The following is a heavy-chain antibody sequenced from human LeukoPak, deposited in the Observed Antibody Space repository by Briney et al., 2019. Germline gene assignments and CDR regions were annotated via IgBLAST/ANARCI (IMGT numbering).Heavy chain of an antibody. J-gene: IGHJ4*02. CDR3: AIGGTYGSGS. Sequence: GGSLGLSCAASGFPFANTWMHWVRQAPGKGLVWVSLINNDGSARSYADSVKGRFTISRDNAKNTVYLQMNSLRAEDTAVYYCAIGGTYGSGSWGQGTLVTVSS. CDR1: GFPFANTW. CDR2: INNDGSAR. V-gene: IGHV3-74*01. D-gene: IGHD3-10*01.